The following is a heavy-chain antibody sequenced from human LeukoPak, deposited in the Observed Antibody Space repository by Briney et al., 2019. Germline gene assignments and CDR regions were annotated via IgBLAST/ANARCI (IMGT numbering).Heavy chain of an antibody. CDR3: AKYGNYLFDY. V-gene: IGHV3-30*02. CDR1: GFSFSSYG. D-gene: IGHD1-7*01. CDR2: IRYDGSNK. J-gene: IGHJ4*02. Sequence: GGSLRLSCAASGFSFSSYGIHWVRQAPGKGLEWVAFIRYDGSNKYYADSVKGRFTISRDNSKNTVYLQMNSLRAEDTAVYYCAKYGNYLFDYWGQGTLVTVS.